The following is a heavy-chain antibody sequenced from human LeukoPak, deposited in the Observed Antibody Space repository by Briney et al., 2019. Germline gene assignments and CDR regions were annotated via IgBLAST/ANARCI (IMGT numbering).Heavy chain of an antibody. CDR2: INPSGGST. CDR1: GYTFTSYY. CDR3: ARGLNYDYVWGSYRSRAFDY. Sequence: ASVKVSCKASGYTFTSYYMHWVRQAPGQGLEWMGIINPSGGSTSYAQKLQGRVTMTRDTSTSTVYMELSSLRSEDTAVYYCARGLNYDYVWGSYRSRAFDYWGQGTLVTVSS. V-gene: IGHV1-46*01. J-gene: IGHJ4*02. D-gene: IGHD3-16*02.